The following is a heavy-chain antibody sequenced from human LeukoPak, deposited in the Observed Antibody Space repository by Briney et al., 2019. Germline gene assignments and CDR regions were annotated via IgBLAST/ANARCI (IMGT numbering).Heavy chain of an antibody. Sequence: GASVKVSCEASGYTFINYGISWVRQAPGQGLEWMGWITTSNGNTNCAQKFQGKFTMTSDTSTSTAYMELRSLRSDDTAVYYCGRVVNGFIDYWGQGTLVTVSS. J-gene: IGHJ4*02. CDR1: GYTFINYG. CDR3: GRVVNGFIDY. CDR2: ITTSNGNT. V-gene: IGHV1-18*01. D-gene: IGHD2-8*01.